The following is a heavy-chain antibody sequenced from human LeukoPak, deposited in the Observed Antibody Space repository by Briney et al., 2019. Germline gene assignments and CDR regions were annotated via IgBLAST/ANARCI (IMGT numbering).Heavy chain of an antibody. CDR3: ARVLDGYNLSPCDY. V-gene: IGHV3-21*01. J-gene: IGHJ4*02. D-gene: IGHD5-24*01. CDR1: GFTFSSYS. Sequence: GGSLRLSCAASGFTFSSYSMNWVRQAPGKGLEWLSSISRSNFYRYYADSIKGRFTISRDDAKNSLYLQMNSLRAEDTAVYYCARVLDGYNLSPCDYWGQGTLVTVSS. CDR2: ISRSNFYR.